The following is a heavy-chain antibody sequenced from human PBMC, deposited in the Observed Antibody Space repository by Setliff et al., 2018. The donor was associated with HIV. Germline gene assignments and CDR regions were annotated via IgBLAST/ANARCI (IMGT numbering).Heavy chain of an antibody. CDR3: ARQGXXVLEGAPHAFDI. V-gene: IGHV5-51*01. CDR2: IYLGDSDT. CDR1: GSTLANAW. Sequence: PGESLKISCKGSGSTLANAWIGWGRQMPGKGLEWMGSIYLGDSDTRYSPSFQGQVTISADTSISTTYLQWSSLKASDTXMYYXARQGXXVLEGAPHAFDIXXQGXMVTXSS. J-gene: IGHJ3*02.